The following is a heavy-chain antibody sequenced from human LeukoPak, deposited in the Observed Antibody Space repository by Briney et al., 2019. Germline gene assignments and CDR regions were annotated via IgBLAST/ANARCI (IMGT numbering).Heavy chain of an antibody. CDR2: FSHRGGS. J-gene: IGHJ4*02. Sequence: PSETLSLTCTVSGYSLSSGFFCDWIRQSPGKGLEWIGSFSHRGGSYHNPSLKSRVTISVDTSKNQFSLKLLSVTAADTAVYYCARAQDFSDSSGPNYLDFWGQGILVTVSS. CDR1: GYSLSSGFF. CDR3: ARAQDFSDSSGPNYLDF. V-gene: IGHV4-38-2*02. D-gene: IGHD3-22*01.